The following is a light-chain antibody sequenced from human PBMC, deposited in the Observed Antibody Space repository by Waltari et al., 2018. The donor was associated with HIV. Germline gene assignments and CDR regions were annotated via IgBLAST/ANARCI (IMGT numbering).Light chain of an antibody. CDR1: QNVSAY. J-gene: IGKJ4*01. Sequence: EIVLTHSPATLSLSPGEGATLSCRASQNVSAYLGWYQQKPGQAPRILIYNASNRATGIPARFSGSGSGTDSTLTISSLEPEHFALSCCQQRSDWPPLTFGGGTKVEIK. CDR3: QQRSDWPPLT. V-gene: IGKV3-11*01. CDR2: NAS.